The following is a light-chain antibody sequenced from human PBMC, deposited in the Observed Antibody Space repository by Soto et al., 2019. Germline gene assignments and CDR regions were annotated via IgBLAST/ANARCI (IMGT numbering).Light chain of an antibody. V-gene: IGKV3-15*01. CDR2: GAS. CDR3: QQYNNWPPWT. CDR1: QSVSSN. Sequence: EIVMTQSPATLSVSPGGRATLSCRASQSVSSNLAWYQQKPGQAPRLLIYGASTRATGIPARFSVSGSGTEFTLTISSLQSEDFAVYYCQQYNNWPPWTGGRGTKVEIK. J-gene: IGKJ1*01.